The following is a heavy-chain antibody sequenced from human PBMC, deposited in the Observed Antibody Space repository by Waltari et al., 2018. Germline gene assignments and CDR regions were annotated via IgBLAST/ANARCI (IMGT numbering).Heavy chain of an antibody. V-gene: IGHV4-59*11. CDR1: GGSISSHY. CDR2: IYYSGST. CDR3: ARGLAYCGGDCFLFDP. D-gene: IGHD2-21*01. Sequence: QVQLQESGPGLVKPSETLSLTCTVSGGSISSHYWSWIRQPPGKGLEGIWYIYYSGSTTYNPSLKSRGTRSVDTSKNQCSLKLSSVTAADTAVYYCARGLAYCGGDCFLFDPWGQGTLVTVSS. J-gene: IGHJ5*02.